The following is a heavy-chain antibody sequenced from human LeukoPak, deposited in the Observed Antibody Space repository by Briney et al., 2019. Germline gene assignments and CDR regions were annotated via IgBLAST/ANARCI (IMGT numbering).Heavy chain of an antibody. CDR1: GDSISRSSDY. CDR3: AIGTVTYVY. D-gene: IGHD4-17*01. V-gene: IGHV4-39*07. Sequence: SETLSLTCTVSGDSISRSSDYWGWIRQPPGKGPEWIGSVYYIGSTFYNPSLKSRVTISVDTSKNQFSLKLSSVTAADTAVYYCAIGTVTYVYWGQGTLVTVSS. CDR2: VYYIGST. J-gene: IGHJ4*02.